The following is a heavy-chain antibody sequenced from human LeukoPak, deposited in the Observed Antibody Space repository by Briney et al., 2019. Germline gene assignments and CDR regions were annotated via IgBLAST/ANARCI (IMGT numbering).Heavy chain of an antibody. Sequence: PGGSLRLSCAASGFTFSDYAMHWVRQAPGKELEYVSAISSNGGSIHYANSVKGRFTISRDNSKNTLYLQMDSLRAEDMAVYYCAKEATAAGWGFNWFDPWGQGTLVTVSS. D-gene: IGHD6-13*01. V-gene: IGHV3-64*01. J-gene: IGHJ5*02. CDR3: AKEATAAGWGFNWFDP. CDR1: GFTFSDYA. CDR2: ISSNGGSI.